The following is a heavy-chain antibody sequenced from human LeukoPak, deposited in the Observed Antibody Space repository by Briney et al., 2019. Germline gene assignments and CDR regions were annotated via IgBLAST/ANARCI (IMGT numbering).Heavy chain of an antibody. CDR3: ARRGPGSVVIAMAYFDY. Sequence: ASVKVSCKASGYTFTGYYMHWVRQAPGQGLEWMGLINPNSGGTNYAQKFQGRVTMTRDTSISTAYMELSRLRSDDTAVYYCARRGPGSVVIAMAYFDYWGQGTLVTVSS. CDR1: GYTFTGYY. J-gene: IGHJ4*02. CDR2: INPNSGGT. D-gene: IGHD2-21*01. V-gene: IGHV1-2*02.